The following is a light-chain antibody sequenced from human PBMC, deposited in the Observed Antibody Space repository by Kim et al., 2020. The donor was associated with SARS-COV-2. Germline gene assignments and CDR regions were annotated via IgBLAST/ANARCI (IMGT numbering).Light chain of an antibody. V-gene: IGKV1-39*01. J-gene: IGKJ1*01. CDR3: QQSYSTPRT. CDR1: QSISIY. Sequence: ASVGDRVTITCRASQSISIYLNWYHQKPGKAPKLLIYAASSLRSGVPSRFSGSGSETDFTLTISSLQPEDFATYYCQQSYSTPRTFGQGTKVEIK. CDR2: AAS.